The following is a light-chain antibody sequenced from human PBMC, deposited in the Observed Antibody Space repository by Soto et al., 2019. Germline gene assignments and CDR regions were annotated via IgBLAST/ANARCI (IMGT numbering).Light chain of an antibody. CDR1: RPVFFGSDGKHF. CDR3: QQYYTLPVT. J-gene: IGKJ4*01. Sequence: DNVMTQSPDSLSLSLGERATISCRSRRPVFFGSDGKHFLAWYQQKPGQPPKLLIYWASTRESGVPERFSGSGSGTDFTLTISSLQAEDVATYFCQQYYTLPVTFGGGTKVDTK. CDR2: WAS. V-gene: IGKV4-1*01.